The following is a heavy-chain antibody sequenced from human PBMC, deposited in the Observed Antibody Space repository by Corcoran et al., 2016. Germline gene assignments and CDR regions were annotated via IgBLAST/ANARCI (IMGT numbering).Heavy chain of an antibody. V-gene: IGHV3-74*02. CDR3: ASDCSGPVDS. J-gene: IGHJ4*02. D-gene: IGHD2-21*01. CDR1: GFTVSSNY. CDR2: INIEGSIT. Sequence: EVQLVESGGGLIQPGGSLRLSCAASGFTVSSNYMSWVRQAPGKGLVWVSRINIEGSITNYADSVEGRFTISRDNAKNMVFLQMNSLRAEDTAVYYCASDCSGPVDSWGQGTLVTVSS.